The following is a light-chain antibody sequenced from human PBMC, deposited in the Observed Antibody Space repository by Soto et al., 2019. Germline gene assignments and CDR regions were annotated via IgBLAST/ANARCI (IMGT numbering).Light chain of an antibody. CDR2: AAS. J-gene: IGKJ4*01. CDR1: QSVSINF. Sequence: ETVLTQSPGTLSLSPGERATLSCRASQSVSINFLAWYQQKPGQAPRLLIYAASSRATGIPDRFSGSGSGTDFTLTISRLEPEDFALYYCQQYGTSPLTFGGGTRVEVK. V-gene: IGKV3-20*01. CDR3: QQYGTSPLT.